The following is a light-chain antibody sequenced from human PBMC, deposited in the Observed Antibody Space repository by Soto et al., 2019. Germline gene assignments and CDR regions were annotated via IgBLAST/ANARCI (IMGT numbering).Light chain of an antibody. CDR2: ATS. V-gene: IGKV1-39*01. CDR3: QQNYSTPRT. J-gene: IGKJ5*01. Sequence: DIQMTQSPSSLSASVGDRVTITCRASQSINKYLIWYQQKPGRAPQFLIYATSILQTGVPSRFSGSGSGTDFTLTISSLQPEDFATYYCQQNYSTPRTFGQGTRLEIK. CDR1: QSINKY.